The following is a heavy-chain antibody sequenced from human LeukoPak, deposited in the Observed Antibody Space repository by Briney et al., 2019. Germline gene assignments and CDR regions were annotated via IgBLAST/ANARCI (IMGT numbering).Heavy chain of an antibody. CDR3: ASARRFYYYDSSGFDY. CDR1: GFTFSSYW. Sequence: GGSLRLSCAASGFTFSSYWMSWVRQAPGKGLEWVANIKQDGSGKYYVDSVKGRFTISRDNAKNSLYLQMNSLRAEDTAVYYCASARRFYYYDSSGFDYWGQGTLVTVSS. J-gene: IGHJ4*02. CDR2: IKQDGSGK. D-gene: IGHD3-22*01. V-gene: IGHV3-7*01.